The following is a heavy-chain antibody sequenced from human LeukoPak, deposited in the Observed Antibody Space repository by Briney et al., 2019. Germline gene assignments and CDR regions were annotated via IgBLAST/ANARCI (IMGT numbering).Heavy chain of an antibody. D-gene: IGHD3-10*01. J-gene: IGHJ4*02. Sequence: PGGSLRLSCAASGFTFSSYEMNWVRQAPGKGLEWVSYISSSGSTIYYADSVKGRFTISRDNAKNSLYLQMNSLRAEDTAVYYCARARYYYGSGSYSDYWGQGTLVTVSS. V-gene: IGHV3-48*03. CDR3: ARARYYYGSGSYSDY. CDR1: GFTFSSYE. CDR2: ISSSGSTI.